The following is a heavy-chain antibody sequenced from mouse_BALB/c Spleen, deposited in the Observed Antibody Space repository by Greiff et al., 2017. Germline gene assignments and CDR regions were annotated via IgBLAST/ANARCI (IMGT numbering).Heavy chain of an antibody. CDR1: GFTFSSFG. V-gene: IGHV5-17*02. Sequence: EVMLVESGGGLVQPGGSRKLSCAASGFTFSSFGMHWVRQAPEKGLEWVAYISSGSSTIYYADTVKGRFTISRDNPKNTLFLQMTSLRSEDTAMYYCARSGDYGYDSAWFAYWGQGTLVTVSA. CDR2: ISSGSSTI. CDR3: ARSGDYGYDSAWFAY. D-gene: IGHD2-2*01. J-gene: IGHJ3*01.